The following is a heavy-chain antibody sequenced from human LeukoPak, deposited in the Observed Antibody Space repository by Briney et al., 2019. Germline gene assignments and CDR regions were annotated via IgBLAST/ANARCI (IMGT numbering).Heavy chain of an antibody. CDR2: IYYIGNS. V-gene: IGHV4-59*01. CDR3: ARDYGGNPGFFDS. CDR1: GDSINSYY. D-gene: IGHD4-23*01. Sequence: PSETLSLTCTVSGDSINSYYWSWIRQPPGKGLEWIGSIYYIGNSNYNPSLKSRVTISVNTSRNQFSLKVNSVTAADTAVYYCARDYGGNPGFFDSWGQGTLVTVSS. J-gene: IGHJ4*02.